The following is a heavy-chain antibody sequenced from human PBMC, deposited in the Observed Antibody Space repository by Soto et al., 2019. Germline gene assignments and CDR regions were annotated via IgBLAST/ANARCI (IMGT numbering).Heavy chain of an antibody. CDR1: GGTFDDIV. Sequence: QVQLVQSGAEVKKPGSSVKVSCKASGGTFDDIVISWVRQAPGQGLEWMGGFIPIVTKANYAQKFQGRVTITAHKSTNTVYMDISSLKSQDTAMFYWAAGRRVGNASYYYSLDVWGQGTTVTVSS. D-gene: IGHD2-15*01. CDR2: FIPIVTKA. CDR3: AAGRRVGNASYYYSLDV. J-gene: IGHJ6*01. V-gene: IGHV1-69*06.